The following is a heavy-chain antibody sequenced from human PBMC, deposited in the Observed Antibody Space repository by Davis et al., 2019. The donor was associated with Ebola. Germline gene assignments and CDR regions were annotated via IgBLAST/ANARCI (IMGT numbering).Heavy chain of an antibody. D-gene: IGHD3-3*01. CDR3: ARRGYDFWSGPTNSYYMDV. Sequence: GESLKISCAASGFTFSDYYMSWIRQAPGKGLEWVSYISSSGSTIYYADSVKGRFTISRDNAKNSLYLQMNSLRAEDTAVYYCARRGYDFWSGPTNSYYMDVWGKGTTVTVSS. CDR2: ISSSGSTI. CDR1: GFTFSDYY. V-gene: IGHV3-11*04. J-gene: IGHJ6*03.